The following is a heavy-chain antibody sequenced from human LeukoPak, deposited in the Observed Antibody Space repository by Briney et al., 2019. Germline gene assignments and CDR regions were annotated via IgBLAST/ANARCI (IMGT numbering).Heavy chain of an antibody. Sequence: SVKVSCKASGGTFSSYAISWVRQAPGQGLEWMGGIIPIFGTANYAQKFQGRVTITADKSTSTAYMELSSLRSEDTAVYYCARDDPITCSSTSCYENWFDPWGQGTLVTVSS. D-gene: IGHD2-2*01. CDR2: IIPIFGTA. J-gene: IGHJ5*02. CDR3: ARDDPITCSSTSCYENWFDP. CDR1: GGTFSSYA. V-gene: IGHV1-69*06.